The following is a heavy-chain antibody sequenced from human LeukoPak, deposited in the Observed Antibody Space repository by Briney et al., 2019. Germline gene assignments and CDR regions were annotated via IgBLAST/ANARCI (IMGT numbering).Heavy chain of an antibody. CDR3: AREQASTASFDY. J-gene: IGHJ4*02. V-gene: IGHV4-4*02. D-gene: IGHD4-11*01. Sequence: SETLSLTCAVSGGSISNSNWWNWVRQPPGKGLEWIGEIYHSGSTNYNPSLRSRVTISVDKSKNQFSLKLSSVTAADTAVYYCAREQASTASFDYWGQGTLVTVSS. CDR2: IYHSGST. CDR1: GGSISNSNW.